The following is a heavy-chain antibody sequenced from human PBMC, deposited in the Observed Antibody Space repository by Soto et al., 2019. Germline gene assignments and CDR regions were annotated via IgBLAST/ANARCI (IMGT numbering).Heavy chain of an antibody. V-gene: IGHV4-59*01. CDR3: ARDAHYSGYEPSLFDY. Sequence: QVQLQESGPGLVKPSETLSLTCTVSGGSISSYYWSWIRQPPGKGLEWIGYIYYSGSTNYNPSLKSRVTISVDTSKNQFSLKLSSVTAADTAVYYCARDAHYSGYEPSLFDYWGQGTLVTVSS. D-gene: IGHD5-12*01. CDR2: IYYSGST. J-gene: IGHJ4*02. CDR1: GGSISSYY.